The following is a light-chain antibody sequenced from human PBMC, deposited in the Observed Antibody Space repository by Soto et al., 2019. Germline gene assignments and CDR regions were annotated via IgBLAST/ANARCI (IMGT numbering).Light chain of an antibody. Sequence: EIVLTQSPGTLSLSPGDRATLSCRASQSVSNNFLALYQQKPGQAPRLLINAASSRATAIPDRFSGSGSGTDFTLTISRLEPEDFAVYYCQHYGNSPWTFGQGTNVEV. CDR3: QHYGNSPWT. CDR1: QSVSNNF. V-gene: IGKV3-20*01. CDR2: AAS. J-gene: IGKJ1*01.